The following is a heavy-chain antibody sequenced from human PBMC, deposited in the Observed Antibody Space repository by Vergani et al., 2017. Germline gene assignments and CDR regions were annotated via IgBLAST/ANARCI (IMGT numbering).Heavy chain of an antibody. Sequence: QVQLQESGPGLVKASETLSLTCTVSGDSIISRSYYWGWIRQPPGKGLEWIGSIYNSGNGDSSSSLKSRVTISADTSKNQFSLRLTSVTAADTAVYYCASGKYYSDSTSHFRGRYFDVWGRGTLFTVPS. CDR3: ASGKYYSDSTSHFRGRYFDV. J-gene: IGHJ2*01. D-gene: IGHD3-16*01. CDR2: IYNSGNG. V-gene: IGHV4-39*01. CDR1: GDSIISRSYY.